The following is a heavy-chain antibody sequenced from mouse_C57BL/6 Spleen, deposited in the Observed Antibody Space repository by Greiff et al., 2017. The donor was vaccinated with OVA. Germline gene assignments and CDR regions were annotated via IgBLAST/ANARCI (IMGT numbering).Heavy chain of an antibody. CDR3: ARSGRFDCSSDY. J-gene: IGHJ2*01. V-gene: IGHV1-55*01. D-gene: IGHD1-1*01. Sequence: QVQLQQPGAELVKPGASVKMSCKASGYTFTSYWITWVKQRPGQGLEWIGDIYPGSGSTNYNEKVKGKATMTVDTSSSTAYMQPSSLTSEYSAVNDCARSGRFDCSSDYWGQGTTLTVSS. CDR1: GYTFTSYW. CDR2: IYPGSGST.